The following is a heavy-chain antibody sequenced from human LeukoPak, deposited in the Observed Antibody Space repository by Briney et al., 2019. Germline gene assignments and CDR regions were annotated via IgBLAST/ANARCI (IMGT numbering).Heavy chain of an antibody. CDR1: GFTFSSYA. D-gene: IGHD3-9*01. CDR3: VKAPLSYYNILTVYYGGAFDI. V-gene: IGHV3-64D*06. Sequence: GGSLRLSCSASGFTFSSYAMHWVRQAPGKGLEYVSAISSNGGSTYYADSVKGRFTISRDNSKNTLYLQMSSLRAEDTAVYYCVKAPLSYYNILTVYYGGAFDIWGQGKMVTASS. J-gene: IGHJ3*02. CDR2: ISSNGGST.